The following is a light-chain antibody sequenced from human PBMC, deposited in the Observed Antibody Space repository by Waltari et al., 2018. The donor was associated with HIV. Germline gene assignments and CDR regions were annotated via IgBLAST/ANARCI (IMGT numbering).Light chain of an antibody. CDR2: EVR. J-gene: IGLJ3*02. CDR3: SSYTTSSTRV. Sequence: QSALTQPASVSGSPGQSITIPCTGTSSAVCAFNYVSWYQQHPGKAPKFMIYEVRNRPSGVSNRFSGSKSGNTASLIISGLQAEDEADYYCSSYTTSSTRVFGGGTKLTVL. CDR1: SSAVCAFNY. V-gene: IGLV2-14*01.